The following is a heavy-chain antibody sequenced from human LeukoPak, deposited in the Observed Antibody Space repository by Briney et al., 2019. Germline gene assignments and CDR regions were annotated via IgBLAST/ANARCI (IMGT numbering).Heavy chain of an antibody. Sequence: GGSLRLSCAASGFSFSSYRMNWVRQAPGKGLEWVSSVSNSGDYIHYADSVKGRFTISRDNSKNSLYLQMNSLRAEDTAVYYCARGGAVAGFDYWGQGTLVTVSS. CDR3: ARGGAVAGFDY. CDR1: GFSFSSYR. CDR2: VSNSGDYI. D-gene: IGHD6-19*01. J-gene: IGHJ4*02. V-gene: IGHV3-21*06.